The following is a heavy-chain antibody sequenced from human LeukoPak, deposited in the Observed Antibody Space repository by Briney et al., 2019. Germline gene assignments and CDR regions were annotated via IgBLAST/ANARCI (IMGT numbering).Heavy chain of an antibody. D-gene: IGHD2-2*01. Sequence: SETLSLTCTVSGGSISGYYWTWIRQPPGKGLEWIGYIHSSGSTNYNPSLKSRVTITVDTSKNQFSLRLTSVTAADTAVYYCARRFYCSSTSCSNWFDPWGQGTLVTVSS. V-gene: IGHV4-59*08. CDR1: GGSISGYY. CDR3: ARRFYCSSTSCSNWFDP. J-gene: IGHJ5*02. CDR2: IHSSGST.